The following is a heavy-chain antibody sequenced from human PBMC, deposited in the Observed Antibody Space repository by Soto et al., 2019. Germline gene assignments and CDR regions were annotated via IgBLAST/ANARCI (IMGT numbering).Heavy chain of an antibody. J-gene: IGHJ4*02. CDR3: ARVLVDTAMVAWVY. V-gene: IGHV1-18*01. CDR1: GYTFTSYG. CDR2: ISAYNGNT. D-gene: IGHD5-18*01. Sequence: GASVKVSCKASGYTFTSYGISWVRQDPGQGLEWMGWISAYNGNTNYAQKLQGRVTMTTDTSTSTAYMELRSLRSDDTAVYYCARVLVDTAMVAWVYWGQGTLVTVSS.